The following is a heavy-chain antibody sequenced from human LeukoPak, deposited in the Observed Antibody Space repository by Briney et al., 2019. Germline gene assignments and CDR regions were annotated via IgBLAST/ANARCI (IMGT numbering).Heavy chain of an antibody. CDR3: ATYDSSGYDDALDI. Sequence: ASLKVSCKASGYAFTSYGISWVRQAPGQGLEWMGWISTYNGNTNYAQRLQGRVTMTTDTPTSTAYMELRSLRSDDTAVYYCATYDSSGYDDALDIWGQGTMVTVSS. V-gene: IGHV1-18*01. CDR1: GYAFTSYG. J-gene: IGHJ3*02. CDR2: ISTYNGNT. D-gene: IGHD3-22*01.